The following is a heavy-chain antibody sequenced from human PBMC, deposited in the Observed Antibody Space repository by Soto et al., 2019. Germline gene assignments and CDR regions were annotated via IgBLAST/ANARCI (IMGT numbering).Heavy chain of an antibody. V-gene: IGHV3-23*01. CDR2: TSGSGGST. CDR3: AKARTYCSSTSCYTALDY. J-gene: IGHJ4*02. D-gene: IGHD2-2*02. CDR1: GFTFSSYA. Sequence: GGSLRLSXAASGFTFSSYAMSWVRQAPGKGLEWVPATSGSGGSTYYADSVKGRFTISRDNSKNTLYLQMNSLRAEDTAVYYCAKARTYCSSTSCYTALDYWGQGTLVTISS.